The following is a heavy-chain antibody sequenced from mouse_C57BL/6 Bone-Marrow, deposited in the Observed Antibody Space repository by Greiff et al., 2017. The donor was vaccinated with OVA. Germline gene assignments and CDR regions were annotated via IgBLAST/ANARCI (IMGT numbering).Heavy chain of an antibody. Sequence: DVMLVESGGGLVKPGGSLKLSCAASGFTFSDYGMHWVRQAPEKGLEWVAYISSGSSTIYYADTVKGRFTSSRDNAKNTLFLQMTSLRSEDTAMYYCASPGDDYDALFDYWGQGTTLTVSA. CDR3: ASPGDDYDALFDY. V-gene: IGHV5-17*01. J-gene: IGHJ2*01. D-gene: IGHD2-4*01. CDR1: GFTFSDYG. CDR2: ISSGSSTI.